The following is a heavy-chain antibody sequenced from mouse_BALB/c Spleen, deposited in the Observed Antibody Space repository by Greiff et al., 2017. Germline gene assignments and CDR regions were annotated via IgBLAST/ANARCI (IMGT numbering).Heavy chain of an antibody. Sequence: QVQLQQSGAELMKPGASVKISCKATGYTFSSYWIEWVKQRPGHGLEWIGEILPGSGSTNYNEKFKGKATFTADTSSNTPYMQLSSLTSEDSAVYYCARLGYGNYEFAYWGQGTLVTVSA. CDR2: ILPGSGST. CDR1: GYTFSSYW. V-gene: IGHV1-9*01. CDR3: ARLGYGNYEFAY. D-gene: IGHD2-1*01. J-gene: IGHJ3*01.